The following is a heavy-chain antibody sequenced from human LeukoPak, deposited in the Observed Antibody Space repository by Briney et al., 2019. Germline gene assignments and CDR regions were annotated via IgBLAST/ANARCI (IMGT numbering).Heavy chain of an antibody. J-gene: IGHJ5*02. V-gene: IGHV3-23*01. CDR3: ASIFGVVTEGGNWFDP. CDR2: ISGSGGST. D-gene: IGHD3-3*01. CDR1: GFTFSSYA. Sequence: GGSLRLSCAASGFTFSSYAMSWVRQAPGKGLEWVSAISGSGGSTYYADSAKGRFTISRDNSKNTLYLQMNSLRADDTAVYYCASIFGVVTEGGNWFDPWGQGTLVTVSS.